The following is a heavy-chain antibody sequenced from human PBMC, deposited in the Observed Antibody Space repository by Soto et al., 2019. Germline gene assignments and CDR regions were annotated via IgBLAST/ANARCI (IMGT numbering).Heavy chain of an antibody. CDR3: AKNIHSSSGFHY. V-gene: IGHV3-23*01. D-gene: IGHD6-6*01. J-gene: IGHJ4*02. CDR2: ISGGGDAT. CDR1: GFTFNNFA. Sequence: GGSLRLSCAATGFTFNNFAMNWVRQGPGKGLEWVSGISGGGDATRYADSVKGRFTISRDNAESMVYLDMYSLIPDDTAIYHCAKNIHSSSGFHYWGPGTLVT.